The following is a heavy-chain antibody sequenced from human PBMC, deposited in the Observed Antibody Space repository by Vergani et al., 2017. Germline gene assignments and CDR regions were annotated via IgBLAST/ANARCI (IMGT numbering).Heavy chain of an antibody. CDR3: ASSIPIPRGYTYGYFDF. D-gene: IGHD5-18*01. Sequence: QLQLQESGPGLVKPSETLSLTCTVSGGSISSTTYYWGWFRQPPGKGLEWIGSIYYSASTYYNPSLKRRVTMFVDTFKYHFSLRPNSLTAADTAVYYCASSIPIPRGYTYGYFDFWGQGTLVTVSS. V-gene: IGHV4-39*01. J-gene: IGHJ4*02. CDR1: GGSISSTTYY. CDR2: IYYSAST.